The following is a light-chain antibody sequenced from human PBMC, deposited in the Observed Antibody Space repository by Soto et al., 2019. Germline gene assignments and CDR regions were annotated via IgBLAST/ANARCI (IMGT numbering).Light chain of an antibody. CDR1: SSNIGSNY. J-gene: IGLJ1*01. CDR3: AAWDDSLSAYV. CDR2: SNN. V-gene: IGLV1-47*02. Sequence: QSVLTQPPSASGTPGQRVTISCSGSSSNIGSNYVYWYQQLPGTAPKLLIYSNNQRPSGVPDRFSGSKSGTSASLAISGLRSEDEADYYCAAWDDSLSAYVFGTGTKDTVL.